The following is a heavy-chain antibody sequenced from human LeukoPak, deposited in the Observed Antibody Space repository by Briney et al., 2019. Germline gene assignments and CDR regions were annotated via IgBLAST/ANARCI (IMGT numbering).Heavy chain of an antibody. D-gene: IGHD3-3*01. CDR1: GYTLTELS. Sequence: ASVTVSCKVSGYTLTELSMHWVRQAPGKGLEWMGGFDPEDGETIYAQKFQGRVTMTEDTSTDTAYMELSSLRSEDTAVYYCATNDFWSGHDQFDYWGQGTLVTVSS. V-gene: IGHV1-24*01. J-gene: IGHJ4*02. CDR3: ATNDFWSGHDQFDY. CDR2: FDPEDGET.